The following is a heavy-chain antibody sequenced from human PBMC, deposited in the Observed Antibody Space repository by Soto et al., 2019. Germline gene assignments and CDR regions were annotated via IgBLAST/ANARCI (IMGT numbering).Heavy chain of an antibody. CDR2: IFSSGES. CDR1: GFTVSSTY. CDR3: ARGGIGMVRTFDH. Sequence: GGSLRLSCTASGFTVSSTYMSWVRQAPGKGLEWVSIIFSSGESFYADSVKGRFTISRDSSDNTVYLQMNSLKAEDTAVYYCARGGIGMVRTFDHWGQGTLVTVSS. D-gene: IGHD3-10*01. V-gene: IGHV3-53*01. J-gene: IGHJ4*02.